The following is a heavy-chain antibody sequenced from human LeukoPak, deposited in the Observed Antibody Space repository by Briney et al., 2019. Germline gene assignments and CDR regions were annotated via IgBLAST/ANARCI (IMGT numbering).Heavy chain of an antibody. CDR1: GFTFSSYS. CDR3: ARVYSNSPEYGMDV. Sequence: PGGSLRLSCAASGFTFSSYSMNWVRQAPGKGLEWVAVIWYDGSNKYYADSVKGRFTISRDNSKNTVYLQMNSLRAEDTAVYYCARVYSNSPEYGMDVWGQGTTVTVSS. J-gene: IGHJ6*02. D-gene: IGHD2/OR15-2a*01. V-gene: IGHV3-33*08. CDR2: IWYDGSNK.